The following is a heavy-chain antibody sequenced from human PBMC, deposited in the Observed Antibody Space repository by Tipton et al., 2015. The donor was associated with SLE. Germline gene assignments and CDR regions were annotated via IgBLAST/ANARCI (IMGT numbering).Heavy chain of an antibody. V-gene: IGHV4-34*01. J-gene: IGHJ4*02. Sequence: TLSLTCAVYGGSFSGYYWRWIRQPPGKGLEWIGEIHHSGSTNYNPSLKSRVTISVDTSKNQFSLKLSSVTAADTAVYYCAREQSPVALFDHWGQGTLVTVSS. D-gene: IGHD6-19*01. CDR1: GGSFSGYY. CDR2: IHHSGST. CDR3: AREQSPVALFDH.